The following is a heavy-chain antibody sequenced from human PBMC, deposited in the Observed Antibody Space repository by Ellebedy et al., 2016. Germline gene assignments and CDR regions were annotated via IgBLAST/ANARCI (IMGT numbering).Heavy chain of an antibody. J-gene: IGHJ4*02. Sequence: SETLSLTXTVSGGSISSSSYYWGWIRQPPGKGLEWIGSIYYSGSTYYNPSLKSRVTISVDTSKNQFSLKLSSVTAADTAVYYCAREGYGGNVDYWGQGTLVTVSS. CDR2: IYYSGST. D-gene: IGHD4-23*01. V-gene: IGHV4-39*07. CDR3: AREGYGGNVDY. CDR1: GGSISSSSYY.